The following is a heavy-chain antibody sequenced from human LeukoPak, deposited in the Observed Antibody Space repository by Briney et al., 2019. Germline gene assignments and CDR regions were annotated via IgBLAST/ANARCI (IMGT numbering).Heavy chain of an antibody. V-gene: IGHV3-48*01. CDR1: GFTFSSYS. CDR2: ISSSSSTI. Sequence: GGSLRLSCAASGFTFSSYSMNWLRQAPGKGLEWVSYISSSSSTIYYADSVKGRFTISRDNAKNSLYLQMNSLRAEDTAVYYCARESIVLMVYALDYWGQGTLVTVSS. J-gene: IGHJ4*02. CDR3: ARESIVLMVYALDY. D-gene: IGHD2-8*01.